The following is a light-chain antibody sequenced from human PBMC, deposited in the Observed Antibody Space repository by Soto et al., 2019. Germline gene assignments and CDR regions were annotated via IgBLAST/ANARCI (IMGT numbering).Light chain of an antibody. CDR3: SSYTTSNPYV. CDR1: SSDVGSYNR. J-gene: IGLJ1*01. Sequence: QSALTQPPSVSGSPGQSVAISCTGTSSDVGSYNRVSWYQQPPGTAPKLMIYEVSNRPSGVPDRFSGSKSGNTASLTISGLQAEDEVDYYCSSYTTSNPYVFGTGTKVTVL. V-gene: IGLV2-18*02. CDR2: EVS.